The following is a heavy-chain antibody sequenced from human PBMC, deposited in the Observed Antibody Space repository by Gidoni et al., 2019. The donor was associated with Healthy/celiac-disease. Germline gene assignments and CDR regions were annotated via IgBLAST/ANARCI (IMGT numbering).Heavy chain of an antibody. Sequence: EVQLVASGGGLVKPGGSLRLSCAASGFTFSNAWMSWVRQAPGQGLEWVGRIKSKTDGGKTDYAAPVKGRFTISRDDSKNTLYLQMNSLKTEDTAVYYCTTGVSSGDYYYYYYGMDVWGQGTTVTVSS. D-gene: IGHD3-22*01. J-gene: IGHJ6*02. CDR2: IKSKTDGGKT. CDR3: TTGVSSGDYYYYYYGMDV. V-gene: IGHV3-15*01. CDR1: GFTFSNAW.